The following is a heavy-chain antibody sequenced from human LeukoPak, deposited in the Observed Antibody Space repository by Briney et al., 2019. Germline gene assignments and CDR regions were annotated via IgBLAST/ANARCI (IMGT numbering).Heavy chain of an antibody. CDR3: TRDMGGTYFDY. D-gene: IGHD1-26*01. J-gene: IGHJ4*02. V-gene: IGHV3-30*03. Sequence: PGGSLRLSCAASGFTFSSYSMNWVRQAPGKGLEWVALISYDGSNKYYADSVKGRITISRDNSKNTLYLQMNSLRAEDTAVYYCTRDMGGTYFDYWGQGTLVTVSS. CDR1: GFTFSSYS. CDR2: ISYDGSNK.